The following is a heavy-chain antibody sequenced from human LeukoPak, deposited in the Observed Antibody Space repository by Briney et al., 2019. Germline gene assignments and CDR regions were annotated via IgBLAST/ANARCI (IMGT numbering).Heavy chain of an antibody. CDR3: VSQTYSGSDRYYFDY. V-gene: IGHV3-23*01. CDR2: INGSGDRT. CDR1: GFTFSFDA. J-gene: IGHJ4*02. Sequence: PGGSLRLSCAISGFTFSFDAMSWVRQAPGKGLEWVSIINGSGDRTYYADSVKGRFTVSRDNSENTLYMQMKSLRAEDTAVYYCVSQTYSGSDRYYFDYWGQGTLVTVSS. D-gene: IGHD1-26*01.